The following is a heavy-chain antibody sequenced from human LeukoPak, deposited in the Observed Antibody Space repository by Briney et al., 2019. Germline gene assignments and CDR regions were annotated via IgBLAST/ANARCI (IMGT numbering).Heavy chain of an antibody. CDR3: ARAPRYSSSWYDEYYFDY. J-gene: IGHJ4*02. V-gene: IGHV4-4*02. Sequence: PSGTLSLTCAVSGGSISSSNWWSWVRQTPGKGLEWIGEIDHSGSTNYNPSLKSRVTISVDTSKNQFSLKLSSVTAADTAVYYCARAPRYSSSWYDEYYFDYWGQGTLVTVSS. CDR2: IDHSGST. CDR1: GGSISSSNW. D-gene: IGHD6-13*01.